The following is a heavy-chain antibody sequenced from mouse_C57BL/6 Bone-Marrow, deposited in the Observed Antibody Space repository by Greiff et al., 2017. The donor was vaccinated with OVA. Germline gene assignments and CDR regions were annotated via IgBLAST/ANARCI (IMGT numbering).Heavy chain of an antibody. CDR3: TTGNDDY. CDR1: GFNIKDDY. Sequence: EVQLQQSGAELVRPGASVKLSCTASGFNIKDDYMHWVKQRPEQGLEWIGWIDPENGDTEYASKFQGKATITADTSSNTAYLQLSSLTSEDTAVYYCTTGNDDYWGQGTTLTVSS. D-gene: IGHD2-1*01. V-gene: IGHV14-4*01. J-gene: IGHJ2*01. CDR2: IDPENGDT.